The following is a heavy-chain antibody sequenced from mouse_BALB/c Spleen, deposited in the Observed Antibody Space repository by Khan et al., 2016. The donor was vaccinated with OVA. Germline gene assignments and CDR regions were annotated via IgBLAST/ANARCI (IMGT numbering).Heavy chain of an antibody. D-gene: IGHD1-1*01. Sequence: QIQLVQSGPEMKKPGETVKISCKASGYTFTNYGMNWVKQSPGKALKWMGWINTFTGEPTYADDFKGRFAFSLETSASTASLQINNLKNEDTATXGCARHPYVSYGLDHWGQGTSVTVSS. CDR1: GYTFTNYG. CDR2: INTFTGEP. J-gene: IGHJ4*01. CDR3: ARHPYVSYGLDH. V-gene: IGHV9-3-1*01.